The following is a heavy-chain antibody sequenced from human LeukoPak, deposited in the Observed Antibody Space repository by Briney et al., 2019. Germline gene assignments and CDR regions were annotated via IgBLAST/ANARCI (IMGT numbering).Heavy chain of an antibody. CDR3: ARAYYDYVWGSYRYTDWFDP. V-gene: IGHV1-8*02. J-gene: IGHJ5*02. Sequence: GASVKVSCKASGYTFTSYAMNWVRQATGQGLEWMGWMNPNSGNTGYAQKFQGRVTMTRNTSISTAYMELSSLRSEDTAVYYCARAYYDYVWGSYRYTDWFDPWGQGTLVTVSS. CDR1: GYTFTSYA. D-gene: IGHD3-16*02. CDR2: MNPNSGNT.